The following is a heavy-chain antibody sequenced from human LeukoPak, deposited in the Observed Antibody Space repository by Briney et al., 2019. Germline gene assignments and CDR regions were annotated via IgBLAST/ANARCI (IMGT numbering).Heavy chain of an antibody. CDR2: IIPILGIA. J-gene: IGHJ4*02. Sequence: SVTVSCKASGGTFSSYAISWVRQAPGQGLEWMGRIIPILGIANYAQKFQGRVTITADKSTSTAYMELSSLRSEDTAVYYCARALTHYYDSSGYFHWGQGTLVTVSS. D-gene: IGHD3-22*01. V-gene: IGHV1-69*04. CDR1: GGTFSSYA. CDR3: ARALTHYYDSSGYFH.